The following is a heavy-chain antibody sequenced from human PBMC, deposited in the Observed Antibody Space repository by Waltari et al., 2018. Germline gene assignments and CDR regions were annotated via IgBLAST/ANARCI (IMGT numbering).Heavy chain of an antibody. J-gene: IGHJ4*02. CDR2: IIPILGIA. D-gene: IGHD4-17*01. CDR1: GGTFSSYA. Sequence: QVQLVQSGAEVKKPGFSVKVSCKASGGTFSSYAISWVRQAPGQGLEWMGRIIPILGIANYAQKFQGRVTITADKSTSTAYMELSSLRSEDTAVYYCARGATVTGLDYWGQGTLVTVSS. CDR3: ARGATVTGLDY. V-gene: IGHV1-69*09.